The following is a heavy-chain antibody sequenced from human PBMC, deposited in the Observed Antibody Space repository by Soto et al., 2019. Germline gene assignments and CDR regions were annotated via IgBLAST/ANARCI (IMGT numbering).Heavy chain of an antibody. CDR3: ARSYYGSGEYYYYYMDV. CDR1: VGSFSGYY. D-gene: IGHD3-10*01. Sequence: SETLSLTCAVYVGSFSGYYWSWIRQPPGKGLEWIGEINHSGSTNYNPSLKSRVTISVDTSKNQFSLKLSSVTAADTAVYYCARSYYGSGEYYYYYMDVWGKGTTVT. CDR2: INHSGST. V-gene: IGHV4-34*01. J-gene: IGHJ6*03.